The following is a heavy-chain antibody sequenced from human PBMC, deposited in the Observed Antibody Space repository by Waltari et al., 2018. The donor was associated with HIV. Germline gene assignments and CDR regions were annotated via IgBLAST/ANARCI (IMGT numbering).Heavy chain of an antibody. Sequence: ELHLVESGGNLVQPGGSLRLSCTASGFTFRYSWMSWVRQAPGKGLEWVATIRYDGSDEVYGDSGKGRFTISRDNAKSSVYLQMNSLRVEDSAIYYCASSRSDYDTKYYGMGVWGQGTTVSVSS. V-gene: IGHV3-7*01. D-gene: IGHD5-12*01. CDR2: IRYDGSDE. CDR1: GFTFRYSW. J-gene: IGHJ6*02. CDR3: ASSRSDYDTKYYGMGV.